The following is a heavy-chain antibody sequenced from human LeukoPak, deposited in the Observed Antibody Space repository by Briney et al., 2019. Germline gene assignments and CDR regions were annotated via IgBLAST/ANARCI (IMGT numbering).Heavy chain of an antibody. CDR1: GYTFTSYG. CDR2: IIPIFGTA. CDR3: ARDRGGTSGNWFDP. J-gene: IGHJ5*02. V-gene: IGHV1-69*13. D-gene: IGHD3-16*01. Sequence: ASVKVSCKASGYTFTSYGISWVRQAPGQGLEWMGGIIPIFGTANYAQKFQGRVTITADESTSTAYMELSSLRSEDTAVYYCARDRGGTSGNWFDPWGQGTLVTVSS.